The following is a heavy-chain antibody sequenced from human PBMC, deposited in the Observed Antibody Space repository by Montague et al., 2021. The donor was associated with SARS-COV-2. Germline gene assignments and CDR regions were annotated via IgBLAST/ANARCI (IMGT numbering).Heavy chain of an antibody. CDR1: GFTFDDYA. CDR3: AEDFGALWFGELFSYYFDY. CDR2: ISGDGGFT. J-gene: IGHJ4*02. Sequence: SLRLSCAASGFTFDDYAMHWVRQAPGKGLEWVSLISGDGGFTYYADSVKGRFTISRDNSKNSLYLQMNSLRPEDTALYSCAEDFGALWFGELFSYYFDYWGQGTLVTVSS. D-gene: IGHD3-10*01. V-gene: IGHV3-43*02.